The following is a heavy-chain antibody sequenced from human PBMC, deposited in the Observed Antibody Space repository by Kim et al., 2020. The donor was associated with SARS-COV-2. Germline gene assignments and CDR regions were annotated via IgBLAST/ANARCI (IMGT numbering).Heavy chain of an antibody. CDR2: INHSGST. V-gene: IGHV4-34*01. CDR3: ARGFPTTGTEIVSSSPSVYYFDY. J-gene: IGHJ4*02. Sequence: SETLSLTCAVYGGSFSGYYWSWIRQPPGKGLEWIGEINHSGSTNYNPSLKSRVTISVDTSKNQFSLKLSSVTAADTAVYYCARGFPTTGTEIVSSSPSVYYFDYCGQGTLVTVSS. CDR1: GGSFSGYY. D-gene: IGHD6-6*01.